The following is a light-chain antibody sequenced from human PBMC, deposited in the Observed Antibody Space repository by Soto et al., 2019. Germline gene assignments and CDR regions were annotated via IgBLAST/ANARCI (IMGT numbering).Light chain of an antibody. J-gene: IGLJ1*01. V-gene: IGLV2-18*02. Sequence: QSVLTQPPSVSGSPGQSVTISCTGTSSDVGSYNRVSWYQQPPGTAPKLMIYEVSNRPSGVPDRFSGSKSGNTASLTISGLQAEDEADYYCSSYTSSSNYYVFGTGTKVTVL. CDR3: SSYTSSSNYYV. CDR2: EVS. CDR1: SSDVGSYNR.